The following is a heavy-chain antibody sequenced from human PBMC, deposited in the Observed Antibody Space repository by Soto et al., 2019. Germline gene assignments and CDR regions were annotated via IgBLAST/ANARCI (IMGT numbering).Heavy chain of an antibody. CDR2: INSDGSST. J-gene: IGHJ2*01. CDR1: GFTFSSYW. CDR3: ARGGSLNWYFDL. V-gene: IGHV3-74*01. Sequence: EVQLVESGGGLVQPGGSLRLSCAASGFTFSSYWMHWVRQAPGKGLVWVSRINSDGSSTSYADSVKGRFTISRDNAQNPLYLQMSSLRAEDTAVYYCARGGSLNWYFDLWGRGTLVTVSS. D-gene: IGHD1-26*01.